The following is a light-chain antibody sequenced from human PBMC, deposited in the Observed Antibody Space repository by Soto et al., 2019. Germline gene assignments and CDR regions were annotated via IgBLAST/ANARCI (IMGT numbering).Light chain of an antibody. Sequence: QSALTQPASVSGSPGQSITISCTGTSSDVGTYNLVSWHQHHPGKAPKLIIYEGSKRPSGVSNSFSGSKSGNTASLTISGLQAEDEADYYCCSFAVGSTLVFGGGTKLTVL. V-gene: IGLV2-23*01. CDR1: SSDVGTYNL. CDR3: CSFAVGSTLV. J-gene: IGLJ2*01. CDR2: EGS.